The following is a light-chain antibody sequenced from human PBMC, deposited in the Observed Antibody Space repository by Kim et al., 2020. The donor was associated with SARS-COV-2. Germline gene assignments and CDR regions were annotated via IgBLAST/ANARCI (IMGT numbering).Light chain of an antibody. CDR3: QAWDSSTAV. CDR2: QDN. J-gene: IGLJ3*02. CDR1: KLGDKY. V-gene: IGLV3-1*01. Sequence: VSPGQPASTTCSVDKLGDKYACWYQQKQGQSPVLVIYQDNKRPSGIHERFSGSNSGNTATLTISGTQAMDEADYYCQAWDSSTAVFGGGTQLTVL.